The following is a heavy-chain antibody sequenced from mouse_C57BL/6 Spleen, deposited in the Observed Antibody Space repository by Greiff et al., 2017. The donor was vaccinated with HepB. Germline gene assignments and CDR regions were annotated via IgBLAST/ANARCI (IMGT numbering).Heavy chain of an antibody. D-gene: IGHD1-1*01. CDR2: ISSGSSTI. Sequence: EVKLVESGGGLVKPGGSLKLSCAASGFTFSDYGMHWVRQAPEKGLEWVAYISSGSSTIYYADTVKGRFTISRDNAKNNLFLQMTSLRSEDTAMYYCAKEVQLLRIVDYWGQGTTLTVSS. V-gene: IGHV5-17*01. CDR3: AKEVQLLRIVDY. CDR1: GFTFSDYG. J-gene: IGHJ2*01.